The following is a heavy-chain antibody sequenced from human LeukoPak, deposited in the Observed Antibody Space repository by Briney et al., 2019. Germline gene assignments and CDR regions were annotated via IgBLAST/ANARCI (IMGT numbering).Heavy chain of an antibody. Sequence: GSLRLSCAASGFTFSSYGMHWVRQAPGKGLEWVAVISYDGSNKYYADSVKGRFTISRDNSKNTLYLQMNSLRAEDTAVYYCSKDRQFALDYWGQGTLVTVSS. D-gene: IGHD2-21*01. CDR2: ISYDGSNK. V-gene: IGHV3-30*18. J-gene: IGHJ4*02. CDR3: SKDRQFALDY. CDR1: GFTFSSYG.